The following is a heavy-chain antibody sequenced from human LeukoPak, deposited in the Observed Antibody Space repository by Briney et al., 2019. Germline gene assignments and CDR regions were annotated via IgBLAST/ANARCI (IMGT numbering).Heavy chain of an antibody. CDR3: ARGLIGYCSGGSCPSFDY. V-gene: IGHV3-23*01. CDR1: GFTFSNYA. CDR2: ISGSGGST. J-gene: IGHJ4*02. D-gene: IGHD2-15*01. Sequence: GGSLRLSCAASGFTFSNYAMSWVRQAPGKGLEWVSTISGSGGSTYYADSVKGRFTISRDNAKNSLYLQMNSLRAEDTAVYYCARGLIGYCSGGSCPSFDYWGQGTLVTVSS.